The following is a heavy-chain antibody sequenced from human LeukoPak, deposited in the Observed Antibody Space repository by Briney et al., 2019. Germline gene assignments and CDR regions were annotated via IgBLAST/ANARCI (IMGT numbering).Heavy chain of an antibody. J-gene: IGHJ4*02. CDR3: ARHVVAVAGTLDYFDY. D-gene: IGHD6-19*01. CDR2: IYYSGST. Sequence: PSETLSLTCTLSGGSISSSSYYWGWIRQPPGKGLEWIGSIYYSGSTYYNPSLKSRVTISVDTSKNQFSLKLSSVTAADTAVYYCARHVVAVAGTLDYFDYWGQGTLVTVSS. V-gene: IGHV4-39*01. CDR1: GGSISSSSYY.